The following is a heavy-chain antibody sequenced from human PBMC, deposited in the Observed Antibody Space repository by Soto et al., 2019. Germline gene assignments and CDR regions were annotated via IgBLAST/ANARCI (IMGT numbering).Heavy chain of an antibody. CDR2: ISGSGGST. V-gene: IGHV3-23*01. CDR3: AKDLLRFIDQYNHYFDY. D-gene: IGHD1-1*01. Sequence: PGGSLRLSCAASGFTFSSYAMSWVRQAPGKGLEWVSAISGSGGSTYYADSVKGRFTISRDNSKNTLYLQMNSLRAEDTAVYYCAKDLLRFIDQYNHYFDYWGQGTLVTVSS. CDR1: GFTFSSYA. J-gene: IGHJ4*02.